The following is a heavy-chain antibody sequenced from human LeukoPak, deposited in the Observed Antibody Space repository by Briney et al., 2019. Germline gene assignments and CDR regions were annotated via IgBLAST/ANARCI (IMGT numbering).Heavy chain of an antibody. CDR2: ISYSGNT. V-gene: IGHV4-38-2*02. CDR3: ARGVGSGYTDY. CDR1: GNSISSDYY. J-gene: IGHJ4*02. Sequence: SETLSLTCTVSGNSISSDYYWGWIRQPPGKGLEWIGFISYSGNTNYNPSLKSRVTISLDTSKNQFSLKLISVTAAGTAVYYCARGVGSGYTDYWGQGALVTVSS. D-gene: IGHD3-22*01.